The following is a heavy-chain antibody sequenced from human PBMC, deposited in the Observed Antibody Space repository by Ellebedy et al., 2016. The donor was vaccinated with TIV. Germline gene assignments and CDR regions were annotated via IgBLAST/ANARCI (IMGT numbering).Heavy chain of an antibody. CDR2: ISSSSSYI. V-gene: IGHV3-21*05. D-gene: IGHD6-13*01. CDR3: ARGRIAAAGTGDY. Sequence: GGSLRLSXAASGFTFSSYSMNWVRQAPGKGLEWVSYISSSSSYIYYADSVKGRFTISRDNAKNSLYLQMNSLRAEDTAVYYCARGRIAAAGTGDYWGQGTLVTVSS. J-gene: IGHJ4*02. CDR1: GFTFSSYS.